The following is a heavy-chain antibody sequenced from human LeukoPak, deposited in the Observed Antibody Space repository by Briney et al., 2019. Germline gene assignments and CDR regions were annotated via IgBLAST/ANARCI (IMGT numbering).Heavy chain of an antibody. V-gene: IGHV4-59*01. CDR3: ARVFMVRGVSNWFDP. J-gene: IGHJ5*02. CDR1: GGSISSYY. D-gene: IGHD3-10*01. Sequence: SETLSLTCTVSGGSISSYYWSWIRQPPGKGLEWIGYIYYSGSTNYNPSLKSRVTISVDTSKNQFSLKLSSVTAADTAVYYCARVFMVRGVSNWFDPWGQGTLVTVSS. CDR2: IYYSGST.